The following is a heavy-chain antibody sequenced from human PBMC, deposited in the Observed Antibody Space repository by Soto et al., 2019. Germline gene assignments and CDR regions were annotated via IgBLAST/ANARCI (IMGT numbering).Heavy chain of an antibody. J-gene: IGHJ6*02. Sequence: SETLSLTCAVYGGSFSGYYWNWIRQPPGKGLEWIGEINHSGSTNYNPSLKSRVTISVDTSKNQFSLKLSSVTAADTAVYYCASVRRGGYDSLRYYYGMDVWGQGTTVTVSS. CDR1: GGSFSGYY. CDR3: ASVRRGGYDSLRYYYGMDV. V-gene: IGHV4-34*01. D-gene: IGHD5-12*01. CDR2: INHSGST.